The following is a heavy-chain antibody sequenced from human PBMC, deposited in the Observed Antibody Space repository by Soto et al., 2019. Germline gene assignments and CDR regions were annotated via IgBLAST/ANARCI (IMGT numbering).Heavy chain of an antibody. CDR2: IKSKTDGGTT. D-gene: IGHD6-19*01. V-gene: IGHV3-15*07. CDR3: TIAPQWLVRKFDY. CDR1: GFTFSNAW. Sequence: GGSLRLSCAASGFTFSNAWMNWVRQAPGKGLEWVGRIKSKTDGGTTDYAAPVKGRFTISRDDSKNTLYLQMNSLKSEETAVYYCTIAPQWLVRKFDYWGQGTLVTVSS. J-gene: IGHJ4*02.